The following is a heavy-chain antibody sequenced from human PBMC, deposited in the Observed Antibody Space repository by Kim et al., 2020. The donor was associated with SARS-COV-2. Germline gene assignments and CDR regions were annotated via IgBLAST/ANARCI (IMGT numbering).Heavy chain of an antibody. Sequence: SETLSLTCTVSGGSISSYYWSWIRQPPGKGLEWIGYIYYSGSTNYNPSPKSRVTISVDTSKNQFSLKLSFVTAAATAAYYCARGSGSYNAEYFQHWGQGT. V-gene: IGHV4-59*01. CDR3: ARGSGSYNAEYFQH. D-gene: IGHD1-26*01. CDR2: IYYSGST. J-gene: IGHJ1*01. CDR1: GGSISSYY.